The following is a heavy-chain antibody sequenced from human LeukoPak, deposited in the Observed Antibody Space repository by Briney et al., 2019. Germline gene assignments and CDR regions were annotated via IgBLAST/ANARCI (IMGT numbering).Heavy chain of an antibody. D-gene: IGHD3-22*01. V-gene: IGHV1-8*03. CDR1: GYTFTSYV. CDR2: MNPNSGNT. CDR3: TRGSYYDSSGYSGVRLFDY. J-gene: IGHJ4*01. Sequence: ASVQVSCKASGYTFTSYVINWVRQATGQGLDGMGWMNPNSGNTGYAETVQGRVTITRNTSISTAYMELSRLRSDDAALYYCTRGSYYDSSGYSGVRLFDYWGKGTPVTVPS.